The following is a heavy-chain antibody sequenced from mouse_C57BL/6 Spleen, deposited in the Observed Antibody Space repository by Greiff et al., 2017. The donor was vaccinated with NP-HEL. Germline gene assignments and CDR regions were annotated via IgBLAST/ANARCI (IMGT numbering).Heavy chain of an antibody. V-gene: IGHV6-6*01. CDR2: IRNKANNHAT. CDR3: TRGYYGSGAY. CDR1: GFTFSDAW. J-gene: IGHJ3*01. Sequence: EVKLMESGGGLVQPGGSMKLSCAASGFTFSDAWMDWVRQSPEKGLEWVAEIRNKANNHATYYAESVKGRFTISRDDSKSSVYLQMNSLRAEDTGIYYCTRGYYGSGAYWGQGTLVTVSA. D-gene: IGHD1-1*01.